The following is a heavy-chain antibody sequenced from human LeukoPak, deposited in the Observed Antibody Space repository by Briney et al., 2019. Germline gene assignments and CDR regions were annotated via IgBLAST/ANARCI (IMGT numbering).Heavy chain of an antibody. J-gene: IGHJ3*02. CDR3: ARDRGLLSYDAFDI. CDR2: ISSASNYI. Sequence: PGGSLRLSCAASGFTLSSYSMTWVRQAPGKGLEWVSSISSASNYIYYADSVKGRFTISRDNAKNSLYLQMNSLRAEDTAMYYCARDRGLLSYDAFDIWGQGTMVTVSS. CDR1: GFTLSSYS. D-gene: IGHD2-2*01. V-gene: IGHV3-21*01.